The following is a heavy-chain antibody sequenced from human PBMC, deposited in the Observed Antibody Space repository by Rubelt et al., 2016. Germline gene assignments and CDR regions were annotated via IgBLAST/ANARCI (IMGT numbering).Heavy chain of an antibody. D-gene: IGHD6-13*01. Sequence: QITLKESGPTLVKPTQTLTLTCTFSGFSLSTSGVGVGWIRQPPGKALEWLALIYWDDDRRYSPSLKSRLTITKDTSKNQVVLTMTTMDPVDTATYYCAHRGRYSSSYWFDPWGQGTLVTVSS. CDR3: AHRGRYSSSYWFDP. J-gene: IGHJ5*02. CDR1: GFSLSTSGVG. CDR2: IYWDDDR. V-gene: IGHV2-5*02.